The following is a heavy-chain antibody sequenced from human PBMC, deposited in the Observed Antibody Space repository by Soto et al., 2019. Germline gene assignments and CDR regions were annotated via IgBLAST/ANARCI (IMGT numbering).Heavy chain of an antibody. J-gene: IGHJ5*02. V-gene: IGHV4-31*03. CDR2: IYYSGST. CDR3: AREGLYDRNNWFDP. D-gene: IGHD3-22*01. CDR1: GGSISSGGYY. Sequence: KPSDTLSLTCTVSGGSISSGGYYWSWIRQHPWKGLEWIGYIYYSGSTYYNPSLKSRVTISVDTSKNQFSLKLSSVTAADTAVYYCAREGLYDRNNWFDPWGQGXLVTVYS.